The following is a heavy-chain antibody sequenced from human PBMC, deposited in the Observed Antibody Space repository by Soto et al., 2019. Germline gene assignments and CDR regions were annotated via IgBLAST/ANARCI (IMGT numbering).Heavy chain of an antibody. J-gene: IGHJ5*02. Sequence: ASVKVSCKSSGYTFTSYAMHWVRQAPGQRLEWMGWINAGNGNTKYSQKFQGRVTITRDTSASTAYMELSSLRSEDTAVYYCARDRGGSGWPFGGFDPRGQGTLVTDSS. CDR3: ARDRGGSGWPFGGFDP. CDR1: GYTFTSYA. D-gene: IGHD6-19*01. CDR2: INAGNGNT. V-gene: IGHV1-3*01.